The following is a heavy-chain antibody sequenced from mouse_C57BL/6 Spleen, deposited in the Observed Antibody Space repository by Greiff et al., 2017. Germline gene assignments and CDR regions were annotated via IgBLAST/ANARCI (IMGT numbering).Heavy chain of an antibody. CDR3: AATVVVGDWYFDV. CDR2: IYPGDGDT. J-gene: IGHJ1*03. CDR1: GYAFSSSW. D-gene: IGHD1-1*01. V-gene: IGHV1-82*01. Sequence: QVQLQQSGPELVKPGASVKISCKASGYAFSSSWMNWVKQRPGKGLEWIGRIYPGDGDTNYNGKFKGKATLTADKSSSTAYMQLSSLTSEDSAVYFCAATVVVGDWYFDVWGTGTTVTVSS.